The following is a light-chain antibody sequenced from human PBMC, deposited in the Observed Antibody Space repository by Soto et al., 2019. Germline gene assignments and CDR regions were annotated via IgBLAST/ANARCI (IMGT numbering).Light chain of an antibody. Sequence: QSALTQPASVSGSPGQSITISCTGTSSDVGGHNYVSWYQQHPDKAPKLMIYDVSNRPSGVSNRFSGSKSGNTASLTISGLQAEDEADYYCSSYTSSNTVIFGGGTKLTVL. J-gene: IGLJ2*01. V-gene: IGLV2-14*01. CDR1: SSDVGGHNY. CDR2: DVS. CDR3: SSYTSSNTVI.